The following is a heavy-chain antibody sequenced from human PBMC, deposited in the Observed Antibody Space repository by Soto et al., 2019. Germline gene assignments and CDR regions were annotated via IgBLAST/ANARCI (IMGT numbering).Heavy chain of an antibody. Sequence: QVQLVQSGAEVQKPGSSVKVSCKASGGTFSSYTISWVRQAPGQGLEWMGRIIPILGIANYAQKFQGRVTITADKSTSTAYMELSSLRSEDTAVYYCAREEGYCSGGSCYWVAFDIWGQGTMVTVSS. J-gene: IGHJ3*02. V-gene: IGHV1-69*08. CDR1: GGTFSSYT. CDR3: AREEGYCSGGSCYWVAFDI. CDR2: IIPILGIA. D-gene: IGHD2-15*01.